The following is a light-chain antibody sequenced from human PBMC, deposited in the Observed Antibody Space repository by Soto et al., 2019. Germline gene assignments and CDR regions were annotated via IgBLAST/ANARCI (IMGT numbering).Light chain of an antibody. Sequence: EIVLTQSPATLSLSPGDRATISCRASPSVSSYLAWYQQKPGQAPRLLIYDASNRAAGIPARFSGSGSGTDFTLTITSLEPEDFAVYYCQQRSNWPSTFGGGTKVEIK. CDR2: DAS. J-gene: IGKJ4*01. V-gene: IGKV3-11*01. CDR1: PSVSSY. CDR3: QQRSNWPST.